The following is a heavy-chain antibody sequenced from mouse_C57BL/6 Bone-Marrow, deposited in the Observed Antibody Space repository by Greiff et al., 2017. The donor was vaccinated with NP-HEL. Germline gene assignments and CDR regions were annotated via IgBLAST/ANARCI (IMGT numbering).Heavy chain of an antibody. D-gene: IGHD1-1*01. Sequence: VQLQQSGPVLVKPGASVKMSCKASGYTFTDYYMNWVKQSHGKSLEWIGVINPYNGGTSYNQKFKGKATLTVDKSSSTAYMELNSLTSEDSAVYYCANEAYYGSSYPFDYWGQGTTLTVSS. J-gene: IGHJ2*01. V-gene: IGHV1-19*01. CDR1: GYTFTDYY. CDR3: ANEAYYGSSYPFDY. CDR2: INPYNGGT.